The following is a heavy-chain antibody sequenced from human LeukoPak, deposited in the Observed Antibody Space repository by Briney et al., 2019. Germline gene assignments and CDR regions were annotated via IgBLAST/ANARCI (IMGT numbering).Heavy chain of an antibody. Sequence: SETLSLTCAVYGGSFSGYYWSWIRQPPGKGLEWIGEINHSGSTNYNPSLKSRVTISVDTSKNQFSLKLSSVTAADTAVYYCARGRHNYYGSGSRNWFDPWGRGTLVTVSS. V-gene: IGHV4-34*01. CDR2: INHSGST. J-gene: IGHJ5*02. CDR1: GGSFSGYY. CDR3: ARGRHNYYGSGSRNWFDP. D-gene: IGHD3-10*01.